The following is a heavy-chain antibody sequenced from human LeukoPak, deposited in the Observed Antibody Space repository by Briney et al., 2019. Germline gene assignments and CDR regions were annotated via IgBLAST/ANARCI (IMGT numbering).Heavy chain of an antibody. Sequence: ASVKVSCKASGYTFTSYDINWVRQATGQGLEWMGWMNPNSGNTGYAQKFQGRVTITRNTSISTAYMELSSLRSEDTAVYYCAKGPYAGTFSGFDYWGQGTLVTVSS. CDR1: GYTFTSYD. V-gene: IGHV1-8*03. D-gene: IGHD6-13*01. CDR3: AKGPYAGTFSGFDY. J-gene: IGHJ4*02. CDR2: MNPNSGNT.